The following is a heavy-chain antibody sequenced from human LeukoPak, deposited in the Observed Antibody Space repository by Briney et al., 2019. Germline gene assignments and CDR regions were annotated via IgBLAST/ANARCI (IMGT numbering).Heavy chain of an antibody. J-gene: IGHJ4*02. D-gene: IGHD3-22*01. CDR1: GGTFISYD. Sequence: SVKVSCKASGGTFISYDISWVRQAPGQGLEWMGGIMPMFGKTNYAQKFQGRVTMTRDTSTSTIYMELSSLRSEDTAVYYCARDIQVDSRASGYWGQGTLVTVSS. CDR3: ARDIQVDSRASGY. V-gene: IGHV1-69*05. CDR2: IMPMFGKT.